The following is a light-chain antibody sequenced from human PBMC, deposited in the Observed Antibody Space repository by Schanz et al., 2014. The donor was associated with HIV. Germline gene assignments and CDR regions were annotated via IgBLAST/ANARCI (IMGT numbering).Light chain of an antibody. CDR1: SSNIGSNT. CDR2: RNN. V-gene: IGLV1-44*01. J-gene: IGLJ2*01. CDR3: AVWDDSLNGVV. Sequence: QSVLTQPPSASGTPGQRVTISCSGSSSNIGSNTVNWYQQLPGTAPKLLIYRNNQRPSGVPGRLSGSKSGTSASLAISGLQSEDEADYYCAVWDDSLNGVVFGGGTKLTVL.